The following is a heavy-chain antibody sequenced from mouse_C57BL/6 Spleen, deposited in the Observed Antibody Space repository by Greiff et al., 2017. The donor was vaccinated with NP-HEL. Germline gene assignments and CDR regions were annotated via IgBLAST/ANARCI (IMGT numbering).Heavy chain of an antibody. J-gene: IGHJ2*01. V-gene: IGHV1-82*01. D-gene: IGHD1-1*01. Sequence: VKLMESGPELVKPGASVKISCKASGYAFSSSWMNWVKQRPGKGLEWIGRIYPGDGDTNYNGKFKGKATLTADKSSSTAYMQLSSLTSEDSAVYFCARVRDYYGSSSDYWGQGTTLTVSS. CDR1: GYAFSSSW. CDR2: IYPGDGDT. CDR3: ARVRDYYGSSSDY.